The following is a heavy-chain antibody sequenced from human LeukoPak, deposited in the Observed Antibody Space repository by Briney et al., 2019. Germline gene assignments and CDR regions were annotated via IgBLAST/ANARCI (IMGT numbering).Heavy chain of an antibody. D-gene: IGHD3-22*01. J-gene: IGHJ4*02. CDR2: IKQDGSEK. CDR1: GFTFSSYW. Sequence: GGSLRLSCAASGFTFSSYWMSWVRQAPGKGLEWVANIKQDGSEKYYVDSVKGRFTISRDNAKNSLYLQMNSLRAEDTAVYYCARGQAQYYYDLGYWGQGTLVTVSS. V-gene: IGHV3-7*01. CDR3: ARGQAQYYYDLGY.